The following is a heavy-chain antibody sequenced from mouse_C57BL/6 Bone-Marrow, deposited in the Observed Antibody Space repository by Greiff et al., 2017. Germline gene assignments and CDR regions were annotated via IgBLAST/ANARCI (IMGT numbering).Heavy chain of an antibody. Sequence: VQLQQPGAELVKPGASVKMSCKASGYTFTSYWITWVKQRPGQGLEWIRDIYPGSGSTNYNEKFKSKATLTVDTSSSTAYMQLSSLTSEDSAVYYCASYYYGSSPWFADWGQGTLVTVSA. CDR2: IYPGSGST. D-gene: IGHD1-1*01. V-gene: IGHV1-55*01. J-gene: IGHJ3*01. CDR3: ASYYYGSSPWFAD. CDR1: GYTFTSYW.